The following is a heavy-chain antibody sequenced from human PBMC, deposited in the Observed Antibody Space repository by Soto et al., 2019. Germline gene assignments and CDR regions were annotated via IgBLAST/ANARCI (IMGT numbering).Heavy chain of an antibody. CDR1: GYTFTNYW. CDR3: ARKYYYGAGTLDY. D-gene: IGHD3-10*01. J-gene: IGHJ4*02. CDR2: IYPGDSET. Sequence: PGESLKISCKGSGYTFTNYWIGWVRQMPGKGLEWMGIIYPGDSETRYTPYFQGQVTMSADKSISTAYLEWSRLKASDSAMYYCARKYYYGAGTLDYWDQGTLVTVSS. V-gene: IGHV5-51*01.